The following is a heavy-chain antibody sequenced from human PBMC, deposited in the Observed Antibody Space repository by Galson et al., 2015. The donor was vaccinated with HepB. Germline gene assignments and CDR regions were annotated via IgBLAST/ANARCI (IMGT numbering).Heavy chain of an antibody. D-gene: IGHD2-2*01. V-gene: IGHV3-30*02. Sequence: SLRLSCAASGFTFSSYGVHWVRQAPGKGLEWVAFIRYDGSDKYYTDSVKGRFTISRDNSKNTVYLQMNSLRAEDTAVYYCVKCSSCHYYYYGMDVWGQGTTVTVSS. J-gene: IGHJ6*02. CDR2: IRYDGSDK. CDR3: VKCSSCHYYYYGMDV. CDR1: GFTFSSYG.